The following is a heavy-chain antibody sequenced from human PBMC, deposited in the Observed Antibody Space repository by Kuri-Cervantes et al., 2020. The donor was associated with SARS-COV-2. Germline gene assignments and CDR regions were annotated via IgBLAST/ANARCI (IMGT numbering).Heavy chain of an antibody. Sequence: GESLKISCAASGFTFSSYGMHWVRQAPGKGLEWVSSISSSSSYIYYADSVKGRFTISRDNAKNSLYLQMNSLRAEDTAVYYCARDGVTTVNHYYYYGMYVWGKGTTVTVSS. CDR1: GFTFSSYG. D-gene: IGHD4-11*01. J-gene: IGHJ6*04. V-gene: IGHV3-21*01. CDR3: ARDGVTTVNHYYYYGMYV. CDR2: ISSSSSYI.